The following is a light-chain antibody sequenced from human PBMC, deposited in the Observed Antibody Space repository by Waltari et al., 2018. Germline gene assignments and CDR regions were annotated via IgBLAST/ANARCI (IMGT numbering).Light chain of an antibody. CDR2: GAS. J-gene: IGKJ1*01. V-gene: IGKV3-15*01. Sequence: EIVVTQSPATLSVSPGDRAILTCRTSPTLNNNLAWFQQKPGQSPRLLIYGASARASGVPARFSGSGSGTEFTLTITSLQSEDFAVYYCQQSHALPPWTFGQGTRV. CDR3: QQSHALPPWT. CDR1: PTLNNN.